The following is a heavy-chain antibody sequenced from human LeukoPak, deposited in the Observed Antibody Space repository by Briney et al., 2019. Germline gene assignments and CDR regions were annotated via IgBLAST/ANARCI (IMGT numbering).Heavy chain of an antibody. CDR2: INHSGST. CDR3: ARGHNYYGSGSYYNSRYYYYYGMDV. V-gene: IGHV4-34*01. D-gene: IGHD3-10*01. CDR1: GGSFSGYY. Sequence: PSETLSLTSAVYGGSFSGYYWSWIRQPPGNGLEWIVEINHSGSTNYNPSLKSRVTISVDTSKNQFSLKLSSVTAADTAVYYCARGHNYYGSGSYYNSRYYYYYGMDVWGQGTTVTVSS. J-gene: IGHJ6*02.